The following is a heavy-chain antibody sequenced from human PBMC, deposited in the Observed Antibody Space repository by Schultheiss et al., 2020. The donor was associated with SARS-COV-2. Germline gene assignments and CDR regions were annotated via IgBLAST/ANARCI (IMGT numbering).Heavy chain of an antibody. D-gene: IGHD1-26*01. V-gene: IGHV1-18*01. J-gene: IGHJ6*02. CDR1: GGTFSSYA. CDR2: ISAYNGNT. Sequence: ASVKVSCKASGGTFSSYAISWVRQAPGQGLEWMGWISAYNGNTNYAQKLQGRVTMTTDTSTSTAYMELRSLRSDDTAVYYCARDWVWEERGGRYSYYYGMDVWGQGTTVTVSS. CDR3: ARDWVWEERGGRYSYYYGMDV.